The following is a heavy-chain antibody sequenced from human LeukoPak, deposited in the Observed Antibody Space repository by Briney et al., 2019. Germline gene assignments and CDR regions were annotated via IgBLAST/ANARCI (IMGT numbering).Heavy chain of an antibody. CDR3: ARDGHRRYYYDSSDYRFDY. CDR2: ISGYNGNA. Sequence: GASVKVSCKASGYTFTSYGISWVRQAPGQGLEWMGWISGYNGNANYAQKLQGRVTMTTDTSTSTVYMELRSLRSDDTAVYYCARDGHRRYYYDSSDYRFDYWGQGTLVTVSS. D-gene: IGHD3-22*01. J-gene: IGHJ4*02. CDR1: GYTFTSYG. V-gene: IGHV1-18*01.